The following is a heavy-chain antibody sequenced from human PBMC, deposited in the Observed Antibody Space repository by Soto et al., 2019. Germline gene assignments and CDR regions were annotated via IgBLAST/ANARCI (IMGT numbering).Heavy chain of an antibody. CDR3: ARHAYDFWSGHPNPRYYYGMDV. V-gene: IGHV5-51*01. CDR1: GCSFISYW. J-gene: IGHJ6*02. Sequence: LWESLKISCKGSGCSFISYWIGWVRQMPGKGLEWMGIIYPGDSNTRYSPSLQGQVTISVDKSISTAYLQWSSLKATDTAMYYCARHAYDFWSGHPNPRYYYGMDVWGQGTTVTVSS. CDR2: IYPGDSNT. D-gene: IGHD3-3*01.